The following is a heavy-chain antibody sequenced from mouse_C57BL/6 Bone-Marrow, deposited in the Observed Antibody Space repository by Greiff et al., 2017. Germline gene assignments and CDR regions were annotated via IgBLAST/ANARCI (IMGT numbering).Heavy chain of an antibody. Sequence: QVQLQQSGAELASPGASVTLSCKASGYTFTDHIMNWVKKRPGQGLEWIGRIYPVSGETNYNQKFMGKATFSVDRSSSTVYMVLNSLTSEDTGVYYCGALIYDSGSSYESARYFSYWGQGTTLTVSS. J-gene: IGHJ2*01. CDR3: GALIYDSGSSYESARYFSY. D-gene: IGHD1-1*01. CDR2: IYPVSGET. CDR1: GYTFTDHI. V-gene: IGHV1-11*01.